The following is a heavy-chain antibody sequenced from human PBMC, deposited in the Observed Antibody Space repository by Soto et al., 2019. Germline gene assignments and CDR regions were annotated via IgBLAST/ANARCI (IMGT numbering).Heavy chain of an antibody. D-gene: IGHD3-10*01. CDR2: IYPGDSDT. Sequence: PGESLKISCKGSGYSFTSYWIGWVRQMPGKGLEWMGIIYPGDSDTRYSPSFQGQVTISADKSISTAYLQWSSLKASDTAMDYCARRRGDGYNPWNYYFASGAQGTLVTVSS. J-gene: IGHJ4*02. CDR3: ARRRGDGYNPWNYYFAS. CDR1: GYSFTSYW. V-gene: IGHV5-51*01.